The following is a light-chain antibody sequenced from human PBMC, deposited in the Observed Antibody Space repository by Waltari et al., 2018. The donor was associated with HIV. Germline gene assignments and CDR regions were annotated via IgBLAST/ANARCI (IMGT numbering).Light chain of an antibody. Sequence: QPVLPQPSSVSAPLRSSVNVTCTLSAGYHPNILTWPQQRPGRAPRLLMKVEPSGLFNRGSGLTHRFSASAAGGDLTLTISNLQPEDEADYFCETWDNNVRVFGGGT. CDR2: VEPSGLF. CDR1: AGYHPNI. J-gene: IGLJ2*01. CDR3: ETWDNNVRV. V-gene: IGLV4-60*03.